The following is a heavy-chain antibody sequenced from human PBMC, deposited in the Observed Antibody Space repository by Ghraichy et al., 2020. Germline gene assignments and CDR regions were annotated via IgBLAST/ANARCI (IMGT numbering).Heavy chain of an antibody. CDR3: ARSPIAAPGTADY. V-gene: IGHV3-21*06. D-gene: IGHD6-13*01. CDR1: GFTFSSYS. Sequence: GGSLRLSCAASGFTFSSYSMNWVRRAPGKGLEWVSSISSSTSYIYYADSVKGRFTMSRDNAKNSLYLQMNSLRAEDTAVYYCARSPIAAPGTADYWGQGTLVTVSS. CDR2: ISSSTSYI. J-gene: IGHJ4*02.